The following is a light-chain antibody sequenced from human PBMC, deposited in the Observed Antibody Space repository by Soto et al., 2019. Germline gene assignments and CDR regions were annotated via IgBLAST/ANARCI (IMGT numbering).Light chain of an antibody. CDR2: GNI. V-gene: IGLV1-40*01. CDR3: QSYDSTRSARYV. CDR1: SSNIGAGYD. J-gene: IGLJ1*01. Sequence: QSVLTQPPSVSGAPGQRVTISCTGSSSNIGAGYDVHWYQQRPGTAPKLLIFGNINRPSGVPDRFSGSKFGTSASLAITGLQAEDEGDYYCQSYDSTRSARYVFGTGTKLTVL.